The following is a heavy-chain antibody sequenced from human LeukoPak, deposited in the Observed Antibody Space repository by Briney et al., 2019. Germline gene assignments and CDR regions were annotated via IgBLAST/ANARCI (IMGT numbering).Heavy chain of an antibody. CDR2: ISSSSSYI. V-gene: IGHV3-21*01. D-gene: IGHD6-13*01. J-gene: IGHJ4*02. CDR1: GFTFSSYS. CDR3: ARDRPPDSSSWYVGSHDY. Sequence: KAGGSLRLSCAASGFTFSSYSMNWVRQAPGKGLEWVSSISSSSSYIYYADSVKGRFAISRDNAKNSLYLQMNSLRAEDTAVYYCARDRPPDSSSWYVGSHDYWGQGTLVTVSS.